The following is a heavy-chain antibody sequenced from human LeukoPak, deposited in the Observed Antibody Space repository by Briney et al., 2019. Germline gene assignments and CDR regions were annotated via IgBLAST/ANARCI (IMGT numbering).Heavy chain of an antibody. Sequence: SETLSLTCTVSGGSISSYYWSWIRQPPGKGLEWIGYIYYSGSTNYNPSLKSRVTISVDTSKNQFSLKLSSVTAADTAMYYCARGDQFLEWLSAFDIWGQGTMVTVSS. J-gene: IGHJ3*02. CDR2: IYYSGST. V-gene: IGHV4-59*01. D-gene: IGHD3-3*01. CDR3: ARGDQFLEWLSAFDI. CDR1: GGSISSYY.